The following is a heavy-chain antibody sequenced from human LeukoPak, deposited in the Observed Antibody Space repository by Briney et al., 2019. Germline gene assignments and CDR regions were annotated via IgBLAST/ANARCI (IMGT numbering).Heavy chain of an antibody. J-gene: IGHJ4*02. CDR3: ARYVDHFDY. D-gene: IGHD3-16*01. CDR2: ISGSGGST. V-gene: IGHV3-21*04. CDR1: GFTFSTYS. Sequence: GGSLRLSCAASGFTFSTYSMNWVRQAAGKGLEWVSGISGSGGSTYYADSVKGRFTISRDNAKNSLYLQMSSLRAEDTAVYYCARYVDHFDYWGQGTLVTVSS.